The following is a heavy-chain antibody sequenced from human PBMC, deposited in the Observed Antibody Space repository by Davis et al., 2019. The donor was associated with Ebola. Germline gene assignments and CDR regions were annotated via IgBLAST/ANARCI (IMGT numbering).Heavy chain of an antibody. CDR3: ARDLMTTLGIGYGMDV. V-gene: IGHV6-1*01. CDR1: GDSVSSNSAA. Sequence: SCAISGDSVSSNSAAWNWIRQSPSRGLEWLGRTYYRSKWYNDYAVSVKSRITINPDTSKNQFSLKLSSVTAADTAVYYCARDLMTTLGIGYGMDVWGQGTTVTVSS. CDR2: TYYRSKWYN. J-gene: IGHJ6*02. D-gene: IGHD4-11*01.